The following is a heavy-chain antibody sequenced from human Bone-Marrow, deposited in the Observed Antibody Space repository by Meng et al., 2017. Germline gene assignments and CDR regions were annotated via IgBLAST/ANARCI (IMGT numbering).Heavy chain of an antibody. CDR2: IYYSGST. CDR1: GGSISSGGYY. Sequence: VQLQESGPGLVKPSPTLSLTCTVSGGSISSGGYYWSWIRQHPGKGLEWIGYIYYSGSTYYNPSLKSLVTISVDTSKNQFSLKLSSVTAADTAVYYCARVGYSGSRVTSYYFDYWGQGTLVTVSS. D-gene: IGHD1-26*01. J-gene: IGHJ4*02. CDR3: ARVGYSGSRVTSYYFDY. V-gene: IGHV4-31*01.